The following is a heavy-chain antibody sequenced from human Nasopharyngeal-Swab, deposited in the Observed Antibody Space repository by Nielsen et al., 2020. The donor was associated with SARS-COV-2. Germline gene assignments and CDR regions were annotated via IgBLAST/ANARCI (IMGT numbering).Heavy chain of an antibody. CDR2: ISYDGSNK. CDR1: GFTFSSYA. D-gene: IGHD3-10*01. Sequence: GESLKISCAASGFTFSSYAMHWVRQAPGKGLEWMTLISYDGSNKYYADSVKGRFTISRDNSKNTLYLQMNSLRAEDTAVYYCASGESEFDPWGQGTLVTVSS. CDR3: ASGESEFDP. V-gene: IGHV3-30*04. J-gene: IGHJ5*02.